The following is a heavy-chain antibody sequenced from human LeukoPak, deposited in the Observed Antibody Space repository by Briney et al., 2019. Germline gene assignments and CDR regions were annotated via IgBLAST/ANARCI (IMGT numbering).Heavy chain of an antibody. D-gene: IGHD1-26*01. J-gene: IGHJ6*03. CDR1: GGPISSYY. Sequence: PSETLSLTCTVSGGPISSYYWSWIRQPPGKGLEWIGYIYYSGSTNYNPSLKSRVTISVDTSKNQFSLKLSSVTAADTAVYYCARDRESYYYYYMDVWGKGTTVTVSS. CDR2: IYYSGST. V-gene: IGHV4-59*01. CDR3: ARDRESYYYYYMDV.